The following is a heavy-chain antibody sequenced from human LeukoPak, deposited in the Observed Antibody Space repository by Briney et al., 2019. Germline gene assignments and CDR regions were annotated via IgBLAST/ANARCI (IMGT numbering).Heavy chain of an antibody. J-gene: IGHJ3*02. D-gene: IGHD5-12*01. V-gene: IGHV3-21*01. CDR3: ARTYIVATIRAFDI. CDR1: GFTFSSYS. Sequence: PGGSLRLSCAASGFTFSSYSMSWVRQAPGKGLEWVSSISSSSSYIYYADSVKGRFTISRDNVKNSLYLQMNSLRAEDTAVYYCARTYIVATIRAFDIWGQGTMVTVSS. CDR2: ISSSSSYI.